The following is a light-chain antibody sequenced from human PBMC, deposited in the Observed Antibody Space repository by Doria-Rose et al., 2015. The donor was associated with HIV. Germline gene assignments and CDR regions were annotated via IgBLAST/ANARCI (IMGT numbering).Light chain of an antibody. V-gene: IGKV4-1*01. Sequence: DIRVTQSPESLGMSLGERATLNCKSNQSLLYTSKNYLAWNQQKPGQPPNLLIYWASTRQSGVPARFSGSGSGTDFTLTISSLEAEDVAVYYCQQYYDTPSFGPGTTVDIK. CDR2: WAS. CDR1: QSLLYTSKNY. J-gene: IGKJ3*01. CDR3: QQYYDTPS.